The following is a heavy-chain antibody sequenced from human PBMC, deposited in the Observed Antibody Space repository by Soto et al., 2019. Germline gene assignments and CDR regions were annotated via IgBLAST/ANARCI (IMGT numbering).Heavy chain of an antibody. CDR3: ARDQGIAAASGD. V-gene: IGHV1-46*03. Sequence: QVQLVQSGAEVKKPGASVKVSCKASGYTFTSYYMHWVRQAPGQGLEWMGIINPSGGSTSYAQKFRGRVTMTRDRYTSTVYMELSSLRSEDTAGYYFARDQGIAAASGDWGQGTLVTVSS. D-gene: IGHD6-13*01. J-gene: IGHJ4*02. CDR2: INPSGGST. CDR1: GYTFTSYY.